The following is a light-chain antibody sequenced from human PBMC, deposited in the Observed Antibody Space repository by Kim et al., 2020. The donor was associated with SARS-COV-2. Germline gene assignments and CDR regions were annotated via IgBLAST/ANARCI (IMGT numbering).Light chain of an antibody. CDR3: AAWDDSLSAGV. Sequence: QSVLTQPPSASATPGQTVTISCSGGNSNIGNNTVNWYQQLPGSAPKMLIYSNTYRPSGVTDRFSGSKSGTSASLALSGLQSADEADYYCAAWDDSLSAGVFGGGTQLTVL. V-gene: IGLV1-44*01. J-gene: IGLJ3*02. CDR2: SNT. CDR1: NSNIGNNT.